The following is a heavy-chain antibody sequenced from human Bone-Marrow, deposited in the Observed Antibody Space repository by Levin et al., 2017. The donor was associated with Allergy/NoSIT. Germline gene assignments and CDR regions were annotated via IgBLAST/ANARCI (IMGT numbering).Heavy chain of an antibody. CDR2: IIPIFGTA. D-gene: IGHD2-8*01. CDR1: GGTFSSYA. J-gene: IGHJ4*02. CDR3: AMAYCTNGVCYNSLGY. V-gene: IGHV1-69*13. Sequence: ASVKVSCKASGGTFSSYAISWVRQAPGQGLEWMGGIIPIFGTANYAQKFQGRVTITADESTSTAYMELSSLRSEDTAVYYCAMAYCTNGVCYNSLGYWGQGTLVTVSS.